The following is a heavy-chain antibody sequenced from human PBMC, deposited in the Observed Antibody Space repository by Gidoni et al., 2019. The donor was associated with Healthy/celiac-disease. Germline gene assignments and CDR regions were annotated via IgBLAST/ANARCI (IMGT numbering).Heavy chain of an antibody. CDR1: GFTFSSYG. CDR2: ISYDGSNK. Sequence: QVQLVESGGGVVQPGRSLRLSCAASGFTFSSYGMHWVRQAPGKGREWVAVISYDGSNKYYADSVKGRFTISRDNSQNTLYLQMNSLRAEDTAVYYCAKDSPKDIVVVVAATPDYWGQGTLVTVSS. J-gene: IGHJ4*02. V-gene: IGHV3-30*18. CDR3: AKDSPKDIVVVVAATPDY. D-gene: IGHD2-15*01.